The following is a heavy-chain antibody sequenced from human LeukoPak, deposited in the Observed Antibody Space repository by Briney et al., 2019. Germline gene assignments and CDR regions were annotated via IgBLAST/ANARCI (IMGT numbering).Heavy chain of an antibody. CDR3: ARPNTEASGYFFDL. CDR2: ISPYGGST. D-gene: IGHD1-26*01. CDR1: GYTFISYG. Sequence: ASVKVSCKASGYTFISYGVSWVRQAPGQGLEWMGWISPYGGSTNYAQKLQGRVTVTTDTSTSTVYMELRSLRSDDTAVYYCARPNTEASGYFFDLWGQGTLVTVSS. V-gene: IGHV1-18*01. J-gene: IGHJ4*02.